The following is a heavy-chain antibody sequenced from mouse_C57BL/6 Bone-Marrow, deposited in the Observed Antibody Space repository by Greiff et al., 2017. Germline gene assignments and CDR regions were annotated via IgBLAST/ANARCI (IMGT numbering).Heavy chain of an antibody. CDR3: AKANCACYYAMDY. CDR1: GYAFTNYL. Sequence: VQLQQSGAELVRPGTSVKVSCKASGYAFTNYLIEWVKQRPGQGLEWIGVINPGSGGTNYNEKFKGKATLTADKSSSTAYIQLSSLTSEDSAVYFCAKANCACYYAMDYWGQGTSVTVSS. CDR2: INPGSGGT. D-gene: IGHD4-1*01. J-gene: IGHJ4*01. V-gene: IGHV1-54*01.